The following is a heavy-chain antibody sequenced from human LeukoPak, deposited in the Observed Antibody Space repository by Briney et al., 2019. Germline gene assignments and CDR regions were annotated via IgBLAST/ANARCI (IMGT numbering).Heavy chain of an antibody. CDR1: GYTFTSYG. CDR2: ISAYNGNT. CDR3: ARVGRYYYDSSGYYVAPDAFDI. D-gene: IGHD3-22*01. V-gene: IGHV1-18*01. Sequence: ASVKVSCKASGYTFTSYGISRVRQAPGQGLEWMGWISAYNGNTNYAQKLQGRVTMTTDTSTSTAYMELRSLRSDDTAVYYCARVGRYYYDSSGYYVAPDAFDIWGQGTMVTVSS. J-gene: IGHJ3*02.